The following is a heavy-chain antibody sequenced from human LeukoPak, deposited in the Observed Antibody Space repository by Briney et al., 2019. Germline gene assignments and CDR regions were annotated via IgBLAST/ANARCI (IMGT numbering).Heavy chain of an antibody. J-gene: IGHJ3*02. CDR1: GFTFDDYA. Sequence: GGSLRLSCAASGFTFDDYAMHWVRQAPGKGLEWVSGISWNSGSIGYADSVKGRFTISRDNAKNTLYLQMNSLRAEDTAVYYCARKRVSRGHAFDIWGQGTMVTVSS. V-gene: IGHV3-9*01. D-gene: IGHD2-8*01. CDR3: ARKRVSRGHAFDI. CDR2: ISWNSGSI.